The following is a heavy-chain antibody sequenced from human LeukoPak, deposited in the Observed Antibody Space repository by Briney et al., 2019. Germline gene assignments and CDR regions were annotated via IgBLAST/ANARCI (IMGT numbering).Heavy chain of an antibody. CDR3: AKDVGIAAAVGWDY. D-gene: IGHD6-13*01. J-gene: IGHJ4*02. Sequence: GGSLRLSCAASGFTFSSYAVSWVRQAPGKGLEWVSAISGSGGGTYYADSVKGRFTISRDNSKNTLYLQMNSLRAEDTAVYYCAKDVGIAAAVGWDYWGQGTLVTVSS. CDR1: GFTFSSYA. V-gene: IGHV3-23*01. CDR2: ISGSGGGT.